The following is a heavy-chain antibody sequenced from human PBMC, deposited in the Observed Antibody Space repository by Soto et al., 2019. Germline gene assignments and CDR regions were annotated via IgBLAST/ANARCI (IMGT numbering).Heavy chain of an antibody. CDR2: INPILSMS. J-gene: IGHJ4*02. CDR1: GDTFSFYT. Sequence: SVKVSCKASGDTFSFYTINWVRQAPGLGLEWVGRINPILSMSNYAQKFQGRVTMTADKSTSTAYMELRSLRSEDTAMYYWATSYGSGYRPFDYWGQGALVPVSS. V-gene: IGHV1-69*02. CDR3: ATSYGSGYRPFDY. D-gene: IGHD3-10*01.